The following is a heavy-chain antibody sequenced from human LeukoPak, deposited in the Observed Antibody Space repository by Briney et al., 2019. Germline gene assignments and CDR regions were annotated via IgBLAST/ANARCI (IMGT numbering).Heavy chain of an antibody. CDR1: GFTFTSYA. D-gene: IGHD2-2*01. CDR3: ARDAADCSSTSCSYYYFDY. V-gene: IGHV3-30-3*01. CDR2: ISYDGSNK. J-gene: IGHJ4*02. Sequence: GGSLRLSCAASGFTFTSYALHWVRQAPGKGLEWVAVISYDGSNKYYADSVEGRFTISRDNSKNTVSLQMNSLRAEDTAVYYCARDAADCSSTSCSYYYFDYWGQGTLVTVSS.